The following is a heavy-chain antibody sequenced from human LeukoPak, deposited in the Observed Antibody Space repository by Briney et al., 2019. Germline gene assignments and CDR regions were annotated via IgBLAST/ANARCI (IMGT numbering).Heavy chain of an antibody. V-gene: IGHV4-59*01. Sequence: PSETLSLTCTVSGGSISSYYWSWIRQPPGKGLEWIGYIYYSGSTNYNPSLKSRVTISVDTSKNQFSLKLSSVTAADTAVYYCARGALWLNFDYWGQGTLVTVSS. CDR1: GGSISSYY. CDR3: ARGALWLNFDY. D-gene: IGHD3-10*01. J-gene: IGHJ4*02. CDR2: IYYSGST.